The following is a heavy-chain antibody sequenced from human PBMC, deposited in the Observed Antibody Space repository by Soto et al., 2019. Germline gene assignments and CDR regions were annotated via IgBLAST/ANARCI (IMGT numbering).Heavy chain of an antibody. D-gene: IGHD3-22*01. CDR3: AKVPGYYDSSGYYRYDAFDI. J-gene: IGHJ3*02. V-gene: IGHV3-30*18. CDR2: ISYDGSNK. CDR1: GFTFSSYG. Sequence: GGSLRLSCAASGFTFSSYGMHWVRQAPGKGLEWVAVISYDGSNKYYADSVKGRFTISRDNSKNTLYLQMNGLRAEDTAVYYCAKVPGYYDSSGYYRYDAFDIWGQGTMVTVSS.